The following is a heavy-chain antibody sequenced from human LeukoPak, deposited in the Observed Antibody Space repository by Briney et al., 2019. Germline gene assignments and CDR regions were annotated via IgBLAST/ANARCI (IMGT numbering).Heavy chain of an antibody. D-gene: IGHD2-2*01. J-gene: IGHJ4*02. Sequence: GASVKVSCKASGGTFSSYAISWVRQAPGQGLEWMGGIIPIFGTANYAQKFQGRVTITTDESTSTAYMELSSLRSEDTAVYYCARARLGYCSSTSCPVGDYWGQGTLVTVSS. CDR3: ARARLGYCSSTSCPVGDY. V-gene: IGHV1-69*05. CDR2: IIPIFGTA. CDR1: GGTFSSYA.